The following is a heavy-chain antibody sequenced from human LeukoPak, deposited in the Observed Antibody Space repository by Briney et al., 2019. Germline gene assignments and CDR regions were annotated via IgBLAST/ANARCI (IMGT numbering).Heavy chain of an antibody. J-gene: IGHJ4*02. Sequence: SETLSLTCTVSGGSISSSYYYWGWIRQPPGKGLEWIGSIYYSGSTYHNPSLKNRVTISVDTSKNQFSLKLSSVTAADTAVYYCAGARTYYYDSSGYQDDYWGQGTLVTVSS. D-gene: IGHD3-22*01. CDR2: IYYSGST. CDR1: GGSISSSYYY. CDR3: AGARTYYYDSSGYQDDY. V-gene: IGHV4-39*01.